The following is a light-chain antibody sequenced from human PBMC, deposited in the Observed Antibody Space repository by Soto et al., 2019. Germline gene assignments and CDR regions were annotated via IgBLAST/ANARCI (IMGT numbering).Light chain of an antibody. J-gene: IGKJ5*01. V-gene: IGKV3-15*01. CDR3: QQCSNWPLIT. CDR1: QSVSSY. CDR2: GAS. Sequence: EIVMTQSPATLSVSPGERATLSCRASQSVSSYLAWYQQKPGQAPRLLIYGASTRATGVPARFSGSGSGTEVTLTISSLQYEDFAVYYCQQCSNWPLITFGQGTRLEAK.